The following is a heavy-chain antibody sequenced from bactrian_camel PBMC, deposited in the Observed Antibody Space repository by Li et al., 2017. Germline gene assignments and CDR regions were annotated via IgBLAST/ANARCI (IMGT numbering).Heavy chain of an antibody. D-gene: IGHD6*01. CDR1: GFAFNEDS. CDR3: VTAGWTIKRLTPHGYH. V-gene: IGHV3S42*01. CDR2: ISAGGST. Sequence: DVQLVESGGGSVQAGGSLSLSCTASGFAFNEDSMGWYRQTAGTGCELVSRISAGGSTTYSDDVKGRFTISRDDAKNVLYLQMNDLKTEDSGVYYCVTAGWTIKRLTPHGYHWGRGTQVTVS. J-gene: IGHJ4*01.